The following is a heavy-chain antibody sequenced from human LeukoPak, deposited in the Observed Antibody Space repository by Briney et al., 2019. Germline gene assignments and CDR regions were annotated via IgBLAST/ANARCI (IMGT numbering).Heavy chain of an antibody. CDR3: ARGCFESRQQWLVRGNWFDP. CDR1: GGSFSGYY. CDR2: INHSGST. V-gene: IGHV4-34*01. Sequence: SETLSLTCAVYGGSFSGYYWSWIRQPPGKGLEWIGEINHSGSTNYNPSLKSRVTISVDTSKNQFSLKLSSVTAAHTAVYYCARGCFESRQQWLVRGNWFDPWGQGTLVTVSS. D-gene: IGHD6-19*01. J-gene: IGHJ5*02.